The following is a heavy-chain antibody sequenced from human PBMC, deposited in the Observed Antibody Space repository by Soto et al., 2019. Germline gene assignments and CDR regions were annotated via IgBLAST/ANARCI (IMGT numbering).Heavy chain of an antibody. D-gene: IGHD5-18*01. J-gene: IGHJ4*02. CDR1: GGSISSGGYY. V-gene: IGHV4-31*03. CDR3: ARGANSYGFSLDY. Sequence: PSETLSLTCTVSGGSISSGGYYWSWIRQHPGKGLEWIGYIYDSGTTYNNPSLKSRVTISVDTSKNQFSLKLSSVTAADTAVYYCARGANSYGFSLDYWGQGTLVTVS. CDR2: IYDSGTT.